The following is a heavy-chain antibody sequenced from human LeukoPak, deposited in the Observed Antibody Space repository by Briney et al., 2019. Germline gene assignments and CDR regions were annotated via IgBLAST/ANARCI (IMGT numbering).Heavy chain of an antibody. J-gene: IGHJ3*02. V-gene: IGHV1-8*01. Sequence: ASVKVSCKASGYTFTSYDINWVRQATGQGLEWMGWMNPNSGNTGYAQKFQGRVTMTRNTSISTAYMELSSLRSDDTAVYYCARDDMVRGAPDAFDIWGQGTMVTVSS. CDR2: MNPNSGNT. CDR3: ARDDMVRGAPDAFDI. CDR1: GYTFTSYD. D-gene: IGHD3-10*01.